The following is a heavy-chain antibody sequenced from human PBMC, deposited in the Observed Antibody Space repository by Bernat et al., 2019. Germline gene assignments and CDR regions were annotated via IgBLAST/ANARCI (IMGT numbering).Heavy chain of an antibody. V-gene: IGHV3-48*04. D-gene: IGHD2-15*01. CDR3: TRGRCSGGSCYADY. CDR1: GFTFSSYG. Sequence: VQLVESGGGVVQPGRSLRLSCAASGFTFSSYGMTWVRQAPGKGLEWIAYISSSGSNIYYADSVKGRFTISRDNAKNSLYLQMNSLRVEDTAVYYCTRGRCSGGSCYADYWGQGTLVTVSS. CDR2: ISSSGSNI. J-gene: IGHJ4*02.